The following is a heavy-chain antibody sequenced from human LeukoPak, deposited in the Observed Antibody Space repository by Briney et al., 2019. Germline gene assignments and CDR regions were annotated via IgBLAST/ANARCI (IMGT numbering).Heavy chain of an antibody. CDR2: ISSSGSTI. J-gene: IGHJ6*02. CDR1: GFTFSDYY. V-gene: IGHV3-11*01. D-gene: IGHD2-2*01. CDR3: ARDCSSTSWPDGMDV. Sequence: PGGSLRLPCAASGFTFSDYYMSWIRQAPGKGLEWVSYISSSGSTIYYADSVKGRFTISRDNAKNSLYLQMNSLRAEDTAVYYCARDCSSTSWPDGMDVWGQGTTVTVSS.